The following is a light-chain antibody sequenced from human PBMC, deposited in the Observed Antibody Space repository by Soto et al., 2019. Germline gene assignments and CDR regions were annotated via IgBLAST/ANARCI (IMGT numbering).Light chain of an antibody. J-gene: IGKJ4*01. CDR1: QSISTK. V-gene: IGKV3-15*01. CDR2: GAS. Sequence: EIVLTHSPATLSLSPGERATLSFSASQSISTKLAWYQQKPGQAPRLLIYGASTRATGIPVRFSGSGSGTEFTLTITSLQFEDFAVYYCQEYNDWRPITFGGGTKVDIK. CDR3: QEYNDWRPIT.